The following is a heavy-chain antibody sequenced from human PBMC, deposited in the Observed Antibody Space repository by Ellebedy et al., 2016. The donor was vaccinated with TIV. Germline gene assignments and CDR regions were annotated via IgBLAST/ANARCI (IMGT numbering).Heavy chain of an antibody. Sequence: GESLKISCAASGFSFSNYWTDWVRQAPGKGLEWVANIKQDESEKYYVDSVKGPFTISSDNAKNLLYLQMNSLGDEDTAMYYCVRDVFGGFFDYWGQGTLVTVSS. D-gene: IGHD3-10*01. J-gene: IGHJ4*02. CDR2: IKQDESEK. CDR3: VRDVFGGFFDY. V-gene: IGHV3-7*01. CDR1: GFSFSNYW.